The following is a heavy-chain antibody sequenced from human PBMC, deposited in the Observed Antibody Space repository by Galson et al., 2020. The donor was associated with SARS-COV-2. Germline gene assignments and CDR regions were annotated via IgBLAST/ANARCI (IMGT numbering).Heavy chain of an antibody. Sequence: ASVKVSYKASGYRFTGYHLYWVRQAPGQGLECVGWINPDTGATKYAQKFQGRVTMTRDTSTDTAYMELTRLRSDDTAVYYCARLVYSPYDNWFDPWGQGTLVTVSS. CDR3: ARLVYSPYDNWFDP. CDR1: GYRFTGYH. J-gene: IGHJ5*02. V-gene: IGHV1-2*02. CDR2: INPDTGAT. D-gene: IGHD5-12*01.